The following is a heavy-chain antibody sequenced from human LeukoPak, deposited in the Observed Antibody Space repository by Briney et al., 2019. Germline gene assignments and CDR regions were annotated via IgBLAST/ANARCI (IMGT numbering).Heavy chain of an antibody. CDR1: GYTFTSYD. CDR2: MNPNSGNT. J-gene: IGHJ5*01. V-gene: IGHV1-8*01. CDR3: HIVVVTAIHNWFDS. Sequence: ASVKVSCKASGYTFTSYDINWVRQATGQGLEWMGWMNPNSGNTGYAQKFQGRVTMTRNTSISTAYMELSSLRSEDTAVYYCHIVVVTAIHNWFDSWGQGTLVTVSS. D-gene: IGHD2-21*02.